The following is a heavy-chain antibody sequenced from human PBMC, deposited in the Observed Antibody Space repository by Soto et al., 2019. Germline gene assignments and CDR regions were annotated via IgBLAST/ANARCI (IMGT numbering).Heavy chain of an antibody. J-gene: IGHJ4*02. CDR3: ARDYKLRFLEWLLSPLFDY. V-gene: IGHV1-18*01. D-gene: IGHD3-3*01. Sequence: ASVKVSCKASGYTFTSYGISWVRQAPGQGLEWMGWISAYNGNTNYAQKLQGRVTMTTDTSTSTAYMELRSLRSDDTAVYYCARDYKLRFLEWLLSPLFDYWGQGTLVNVSS. CDR2: ISAYNGNT. CDR1: GYTFTSYG.